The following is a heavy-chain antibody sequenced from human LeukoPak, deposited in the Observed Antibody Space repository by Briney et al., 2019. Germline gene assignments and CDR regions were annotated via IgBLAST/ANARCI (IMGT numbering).Heavy chain of an antibody. J-gene: IGHJ1*01. V-gene: IGHV4-31*03. CDR2: IYYSGST. CDR3: ARVSVTMVRGAPLRYFQH. Sequence: SETLSLTCTVSGGSISSGGHYWSWIRQHPGKGLEWIGYIYYSGSTYYNPSLKSRVTISVDTSKNQLSLRLYSVTAADTAVYYCARVSVTMVRGAPLRYFQHWGQGTLVTVSS. CDR1: GGSISSGGHY. D-gene: IGHD3-10*01.